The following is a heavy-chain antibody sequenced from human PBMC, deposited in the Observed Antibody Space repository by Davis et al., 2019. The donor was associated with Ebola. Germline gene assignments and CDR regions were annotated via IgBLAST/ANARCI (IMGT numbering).Heavy chain of an antibody. CDR3: ARNTGRYFDN. CDR2: TYYRAKWFN. J-gene: IGHJ4*02. V-gene: IGHV6-1*01. Sequence: SQTLSLTCAISGDSVSNNIAAWNWIRQSPSRGFEWLGRTYYRAKWFNDYPPSVKSRIIINGDTSKNQISLQLGSVTPEDTAVYYCARNTGRYFDNWGQGSLITVSS. D-gene: IGHD3-9*01. CDR1: GDSVSNNIAA.